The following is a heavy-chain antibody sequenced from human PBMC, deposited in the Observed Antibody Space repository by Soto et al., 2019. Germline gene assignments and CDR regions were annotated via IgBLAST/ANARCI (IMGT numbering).Heavy chain of an antibody. CDR3: ASDSPPVDY. Sequence: QVQLVQSGAEVKKPGASVKVSCKASGYTFTSYGISWVRQAPGQGLEWMGWISAYNGNTKYAQKLPGRVTMTTDTSTSTGYMEPRSLRSDDTAVYYCASDSPPVDYWGQGTLVTVSS. CDR1: GYTFTSYG. CDR2: ISAYNGNT. V-gene: IGHV1-18*01. J-gene: IGHJ4*02.